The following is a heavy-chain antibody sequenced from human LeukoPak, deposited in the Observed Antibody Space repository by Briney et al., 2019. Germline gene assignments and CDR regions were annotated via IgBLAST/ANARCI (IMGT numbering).Heavy chain of an antibody. V-gene: IGHV4-39*02. D-gene: IGHD4-23*01. J-gene: IGHJ6*02. Sequence: PSETLSLTCAVSGGSISTNNYWGWFRQPPGKGLESIGAIHHSGTSYYNPSLKSRVTISVDTSKNQFSLKLSSVTAADTALYYCAREMGVVTAHGIDVWGQGTTVTVSS. CDR3: AREMGVVTAHGIDV. CDR2: IHHSGTS. CDR1: GGSISTNNY.